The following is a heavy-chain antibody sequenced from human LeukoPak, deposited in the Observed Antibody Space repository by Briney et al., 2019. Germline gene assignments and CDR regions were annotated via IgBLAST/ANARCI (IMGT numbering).Heavy chain of an antibody. Sequence: SETLSLTCTVSGGSISSYCWSWIRQPPGKGLEWIGYIYYSGSTNYNPSLKSRVTISVDTSKDQFSLKLSSVTAADTAVYYCARETVGATTSWFDPWGQGTLVTVSS. J-gene: IGHJ5*02. CDR3: ARETVGATTSWFDP. D-gene: IGHD1-26*01. V-gene: IGHV4-59*01. CDR1: GGSISSYC. CDR2: IYYSGST.